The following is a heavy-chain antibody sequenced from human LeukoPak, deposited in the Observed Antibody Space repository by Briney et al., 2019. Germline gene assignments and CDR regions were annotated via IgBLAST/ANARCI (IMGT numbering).Heavy chain of an antibody. CDR1: GGSISSSSYY. CDR2: IYYSGST. J-gene: IGHJ5*02. V-gene: IGHV4-39*01. CDR3: ARREAAAGTDWFDP. D-gene: IGHD6-13*01. Sequence: PSQTLSLTCTVSGGSISSSSYYWGWIRQPPGKGLEWIGSIYYSGSTYYNPSLKSRVTISVDTSKNQFSLKLSSVTAADTAVYYCARREAAAGTDWFDPWGQGTLVTVSS.